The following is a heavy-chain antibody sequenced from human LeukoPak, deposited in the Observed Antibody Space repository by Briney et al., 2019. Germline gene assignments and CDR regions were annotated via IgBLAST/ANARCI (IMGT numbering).Heavy chain of an antibody. Sequence: GASVKVSCKASGYTFTSYGISWVRQAPGQGLEWMGWINPNSGGTNYAQKFQGRVTMTRDTSISTAYMELSRLRSDDTAVYYCARDTSLGFGELSGAYWGQGTLVTVSS. D-gene: IGHD3-10*01. V-gene: IGHV1-2*02. CDR3: ARDTSLGFGELSGAY. CDR2: INPNSGGT. CDR1: GYTFTSYG. J-gene: IGHJ4*02.